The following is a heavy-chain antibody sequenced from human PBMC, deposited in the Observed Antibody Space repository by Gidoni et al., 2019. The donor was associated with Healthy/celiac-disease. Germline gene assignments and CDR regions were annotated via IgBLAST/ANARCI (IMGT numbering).Heavy chain of an antibody. V-gene: IGHV1-69*06. D-gene: IGHD6-13*01. Sequence: QVHLVQSGAEVKKPGSSVKVSCKASAGTFISYAISLVRQAPGQGLEGMGGIIPIFGTANYAQKFQGRVTITADKSTSTAYMELSSLRSEDTAVYYCARDQSIAAAGTADYYGMDVWGQGTTVTVSS. CDR1: AGTFISYA. J-gene: IGHJ6*02. CDR3: ARDQSIAAAGTADYYGMDV. CDR2: IIPIFGTA.